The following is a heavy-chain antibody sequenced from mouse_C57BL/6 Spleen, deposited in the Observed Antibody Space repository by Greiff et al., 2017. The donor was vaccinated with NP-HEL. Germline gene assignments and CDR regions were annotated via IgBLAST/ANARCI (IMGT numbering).Heavy chain of an antibody. CDR2: ISSGSSTI. Sequence: EVQRVESGGGLVKPGGSLKLSCAASGFTFSDYGMHWVRQAPEKGLEWVAYISSGSSTIYYADTVKGRFTIPRDNAKNTLFLQMTSLRSEDTAMYYCAREGPGSSYYYAMDYWGQGTSVTVSS. D-gene: IGHD1-1*01. J-gene: IGHJ4*01. CDR1: GFTFSDYG. V-gene: IGHV5-17*01. CDR3: AREGPGSSYYYAMDY.